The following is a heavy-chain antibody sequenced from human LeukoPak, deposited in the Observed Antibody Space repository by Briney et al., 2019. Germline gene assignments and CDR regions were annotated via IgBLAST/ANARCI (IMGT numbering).Heavy chain of an antibody. CDR1: GYTFTSYG. V-gene: IGHV1-18*01. CDR3: ARYGSGTYYDY. D-gene: IGHD3-10*01. CDR2: ISVYNGNT. J-gene: IGHJ4*02. Sequence: GASVKVSCKASGYTFTSYGISWVRQAPGQGLEWMGWISVYNGNTNYAQNFQGRVTMTTDTSTGTAYMELRSLRSDDTAVYYCARYGSGTYYDYWGQGTLVTVSS.